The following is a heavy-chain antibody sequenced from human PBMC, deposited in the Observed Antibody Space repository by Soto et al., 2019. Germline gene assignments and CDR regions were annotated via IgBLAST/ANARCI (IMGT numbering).Heavy chain of an antibody. Sequence: QVQLVQSGAEEKKPGASVKVSCKASGYTFTTYPMNWLRQAPGQRPEWMGWTNVGNGGTKYSQKFQGRVSITRDTSASTAYMQLSRLRSDDTAVYYCATDRGGYCSGGSCPEAWFDPWGQGTLVTVTS. V-gene: IGHV1-3*05. CDR3: ATDRGGYCSGGSCPEAWFDP. CDR2: TNVGNGGT. J-gene: IGHJ5*02. D-gene: IGHD2-15*01. CDR1: GYTFTTYP.